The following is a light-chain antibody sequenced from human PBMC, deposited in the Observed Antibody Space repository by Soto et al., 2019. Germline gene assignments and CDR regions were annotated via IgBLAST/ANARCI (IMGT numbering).Light chain of an antibody. CDR1: QSVSRN. J-gene: IGKJ4*01. CDR2: DAS. CDR3: QQYKDWPPLT. V-gene: IGKV3D-15*01. Sequence: EIVMTQSPATLSVYPGERATLSCRASQSVSRNLAWYQQKPGQAPRLLIYDASTRATGTPARFSGSGSGTVFTLTISSLEPEDFAVYYCQQYKDWPPLTFGGGTKVDI.